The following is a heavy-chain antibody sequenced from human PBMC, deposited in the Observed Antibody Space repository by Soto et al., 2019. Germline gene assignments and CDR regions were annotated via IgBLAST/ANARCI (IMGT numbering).Heavy chain of an antibody. J-gene: IGHJ4*02. CDR3: ATLSPGIAVANFDY. CDR1: GYTFTSYY. CDR2: INPSGGST. V-gene: IGHV1-46*01. Sequence: GASVKVSCKASGYTFTSYYMHLVRQAPGQGLEWMGIINPSGGSTSYAQKFQGGVTMTRDTSTSTVYMELSSLRSEDTAVYYCATLSPGIAVANFDYWGQGTLVTVSS. D-gene: IGHD6-19*01.